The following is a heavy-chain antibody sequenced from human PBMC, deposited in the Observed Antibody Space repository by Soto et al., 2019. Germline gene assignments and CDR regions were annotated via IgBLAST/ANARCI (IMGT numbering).Heavy chain of an antibody. D-gene: IGHD2-15*01. V-gene: IGHV3-30-3*01. Sequence: QVQLVESGGGVVQPGRSLRLSCAASGFTFSSYAMHWVRQAPSKGLEWVAVISYDGSNKYYADSVKGRVTISRDNSKNTRYLQMNSRRAADTAVYYCARAGCDGGSCYTLVGLRYGMDVWGQGTTVTVSS. CDR1: GFTFSSYA. J-gene: IGHJ6*02. CDR3: ARAGCDGGSCYTLVGLRYGMDV. CDR2: ISYDGSNK.